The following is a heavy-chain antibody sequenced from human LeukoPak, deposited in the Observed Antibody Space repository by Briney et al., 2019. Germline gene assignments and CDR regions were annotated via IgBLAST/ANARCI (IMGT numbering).Heavy chain of an antibody. CDR1: GFTFSSYA. D-gene: IGHD1-14*01. V-gene: IGHV3-23*01. CDR3: AKDLRDNTGRAECFHH. Sequence: PGGSLRLSCAASGFTFSSYAMNWVRQAPGKGLEWVSSISGGAGGAVYADSVKGRFTMSRDNSKNTLYLQMNSLRAEDTAVYYCAKDLRDNTGRAECFHHWGQGTLVTVSS. J-gene: IGHJ1*01. CDR2: ISGGAGGA.